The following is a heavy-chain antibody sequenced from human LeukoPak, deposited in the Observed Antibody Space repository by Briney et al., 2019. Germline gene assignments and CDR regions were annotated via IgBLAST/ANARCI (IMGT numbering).Heavy chain of an antibody. CDR1: GGTFSSYA. CDR2: IIPILGIA. D-gene: IGHD1-26*01. V-gene: IGHV1-69*04. Sequence: SVKVSCKASGGTFSSYAISWVRQAPGQVLEWMGRIIPILGIANYAQKFQGRVTITADKSTSTAYMELSSLRSEDTAVYYCARDAIVGATPNWFDPWGQGTLVTVSS. CDR3: ARDAIVGATPNWFDP. J-gene: IGHJ5*02.